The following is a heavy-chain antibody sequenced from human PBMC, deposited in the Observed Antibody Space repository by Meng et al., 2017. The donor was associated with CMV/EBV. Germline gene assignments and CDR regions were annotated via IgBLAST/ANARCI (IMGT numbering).Heavy chain of an antibody. Sequence: VSCKASGYTFTGYYMHWVRQAPGQGLEWMGWINPNSGGTNYAQKFQGRVTMTRDTSISTAYMELSRLRSDDTAVYYCARGPLRVASHFDYWGQGTLVTVSS. CDR1: GYTFTGYY. J-gene: IGHJ4*02. CDR2: INPNSGGT. D-gene: IGHD1-14*01. CDR3: ARGPLRVASHFDY. V-gene: IGHV1-2*02.